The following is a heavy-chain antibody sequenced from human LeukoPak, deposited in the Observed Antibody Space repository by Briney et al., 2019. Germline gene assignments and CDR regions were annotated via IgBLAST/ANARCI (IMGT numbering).Heavy chain of an antibody. V-gene: IGHV4-59*01. CDR1: GGSISSYY. D-gene: IGHD1/OR15-1a*01. Sequence: SETLTLTCTVSGGSISSYYWSWIRQPPGKGLEWIGDIYYSGSTNYNPSLKSRVTISVDTSKNQFSLKLSSVTAADTAVYYCARDGNNDRDRGRVFDYWGQGTLVTVSS. CDR2: IYYSGST. J-gene: IGHJ4*02. CDR3: ARDGNNDRDRGRVFDY.